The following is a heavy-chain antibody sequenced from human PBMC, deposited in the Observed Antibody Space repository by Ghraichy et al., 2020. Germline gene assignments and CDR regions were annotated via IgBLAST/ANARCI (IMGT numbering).Heavy chain of an antibody. J-gene: IGHJ4*02. CDR3: AKDRRRTIVTTKDY. CDR2: ISGSGGST. V-gene: IGHV3-23*01. CDR1: GFTFSSYA. Sequence: GGSLRLSCAASGFTFSSYAMSWVRQAPGKGLEWVSVISGSGGSTYYAESVKGRLTISRDNSKNTLYLQMNSLRAEDTAVYYCAKDRRRTIVTTKDYWGQGTLLTVSS. D-gene: IGHD4-11*01.